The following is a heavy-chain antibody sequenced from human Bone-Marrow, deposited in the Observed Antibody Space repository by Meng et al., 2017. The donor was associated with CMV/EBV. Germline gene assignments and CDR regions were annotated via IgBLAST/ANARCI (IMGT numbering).Heavy chain of an antibody. D-gene: IGHD2-2*01. V-gene: IGHV1-2*02. Sequence: ASVKVSCKASGYTFTGYYMHWVRQAPGQGLEWMGWINPNSGGTNYAQKFQGRVTMTRDTSISTAYMELSRLRSDDTAVYYCARENQGCSSTSCPYYYYYGMDVWGQGTKVTV. J-gene: IGHJ6*02. CDR2: INPNSGGT. CDR3: ARENQGCSSTSCPYYYYYGMDV. CDR1: GYTFTGYY.